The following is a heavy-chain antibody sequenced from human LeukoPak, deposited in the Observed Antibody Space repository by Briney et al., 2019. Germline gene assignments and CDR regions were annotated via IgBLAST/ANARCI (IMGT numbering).Heavy chain of an antibody. D-gene: IGHD5-18*01. V-gene: IGHV3-64*04. CDR1: GFTFSSYA. CDR2: ISNNGGNT. CDR3: ARGGYSYGYVGYFDY. Sequence: PGGSLRLSCSASGFTFSSYAMHWIRQAPGKGLEYVSAISNNGGNTYYADSVKGRFTISRDNAKNSLYLQMNSLRAEDTAVYYCARGGYSYGYVGYFDYWGQGTLVTVSS. J-gene: IGHJ4*02.